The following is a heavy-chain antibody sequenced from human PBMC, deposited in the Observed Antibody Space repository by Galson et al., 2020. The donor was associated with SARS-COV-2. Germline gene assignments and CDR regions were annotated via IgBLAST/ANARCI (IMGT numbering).Heavy chain of an antibody. CDR3: ATAPGVARFNWFDP. Sequence: ASVKVSCKVGGDTLSELSMHWVRQAPGKGLEWMGGFDPEDGETIYAQKFQGRVTMTEDTSTDTAYMELSSLRSEDTAVYYCATAPGVARFNWFDPWGQGTLVTVSS. D-gene: IGHD6-13*01. CDR1: GDTLSELS. V-gene: IGHV1-24*01. J-gene: IGHJ5*02. CDR2: FDPEDGET.